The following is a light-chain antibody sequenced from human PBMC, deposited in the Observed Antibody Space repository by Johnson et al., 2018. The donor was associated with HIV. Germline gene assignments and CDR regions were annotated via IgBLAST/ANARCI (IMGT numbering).Light chain of an antibody. CDR2: EST. CDR1: NSNIGNNY. Sequence: QSVLTQPPSVSAAPGQKVTISCSGSNSNIGNNYVSWYQQLPGTAPKLLISESTNRPSGIPDRFSGSKSGTSATLGISGLQTGDEADYYCGTWDSRLNVYLFGPGTKVTVL. CDR3: GTWDSRLNVYL. J-gene: IGLJ1*01. V-gene: IGLV1-51*02.